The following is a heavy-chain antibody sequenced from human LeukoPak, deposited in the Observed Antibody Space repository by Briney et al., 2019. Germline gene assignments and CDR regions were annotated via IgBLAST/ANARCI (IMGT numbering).Heavy chain of an antibody. CDR3: AKDLILTGYSFDY. Sequence: GGSLRLSCAASGFTFSSYAMSWVRQAPGKGLEWVSAISGSGGSTYYADSVKGRFTISRDNSKNTLYLQMNSLRAEDKAVYYCAKDLILTGYSFDYWGQGTLVTVSS. CDR1: GFTFSSYA. J-gene: IGHJ4*02. D-gene: IGHD3-9*01. V-gene: IGHV3-23*01. CDR2: ISGSGGST.